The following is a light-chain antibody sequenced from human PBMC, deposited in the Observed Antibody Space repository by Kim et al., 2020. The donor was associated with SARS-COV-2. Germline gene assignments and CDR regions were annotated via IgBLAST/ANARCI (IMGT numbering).Light chain of an antibody. CDR2: DAS. J-gene: IGKJ4*01. Sequence: PGERATLSCKASQSVSTYLAWYQQKPRQAPRLLIYDASNRATGIPARFSGSGSRTVFTLTISSLEPEDFAVYYCQQRTNWPPLLTFGGGTKVDIK. V-gene: IGKV3-11*01. CDR3: QQRTNWPPLLT. CDR1: QSVSTY.